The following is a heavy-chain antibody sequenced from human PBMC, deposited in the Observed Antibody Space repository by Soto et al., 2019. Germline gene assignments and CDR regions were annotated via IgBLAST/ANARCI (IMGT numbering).Heavy chain of an antibody. Sequence: PSETLSLTCAVYGGSFSGYYWSWIRQPPGKGLEWIGEINHSGSTNYNPSLKSRVTISVDTSKNQFSLKLSSVTAADTAVYYCARGLDSGYDTGLGYWGQGTLVTVSS. J-gene: IGHJ4*02. CDR1: GGSFSGYY. D-gene: IGHD5-12*01. CDR3: ARGLDSGYDTGLGY. V-gene: IGHV4-34*01. CDR2: INHSGST.